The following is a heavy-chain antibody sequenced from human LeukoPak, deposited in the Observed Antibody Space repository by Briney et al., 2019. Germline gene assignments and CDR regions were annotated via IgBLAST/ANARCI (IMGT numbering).Heavy chain of an antibody. Sequence: PSETLSLTCTASGGSISSYYWSWIRQPPGKGLEWIGYIYYSGSTNYNPSLKSRVTISVDTSKNQFSLKLSSVTAADTAVYYCARSDPPLYYYDSSGYAFDIWGQGTMVTVSS. J-gene: IGHJ3*02. V-gene: IGHV4-59*01. CDR1: GGSISSYY. CDR3: ARSDPPLYYYDSSGYAFDI. CDR2: IYYSGST. D-gene: IGHD3-22*01.